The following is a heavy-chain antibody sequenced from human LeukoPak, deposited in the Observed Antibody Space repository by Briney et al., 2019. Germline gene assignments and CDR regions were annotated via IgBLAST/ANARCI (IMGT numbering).Heavy chain of an antibody. J-gene: IGHJ6*03. CDR1: GYTFTGYY. Sequence: GASVKVSCKASGYTFTGYYTHWVRQAPGQGLEWMGWINPNSGGTNYAQKFQGRVTMARDTSISTAYMELSRLRSDDTAVYYCARRGYSSSWTHYYYYMDVWGKGTTVTVSS. D-gene: IGHD6-13*01. CDR2: INPNSGGT. V-gene: IGHV1-2*02. CDR3: ARRGYSSSWTHYYYYMDV.